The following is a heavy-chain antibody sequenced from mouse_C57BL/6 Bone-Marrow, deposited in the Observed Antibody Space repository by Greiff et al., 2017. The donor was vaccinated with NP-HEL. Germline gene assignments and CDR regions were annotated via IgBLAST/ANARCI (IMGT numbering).Heavy chain of an antibody. D-gene: IGHD1-1*01. CDR3: ASHGYGSHYYAMDY. CDR1: GFTFSSYT. Sequence: EVQVVESGGGLVKPGGSLKLSCAASGFTFSSYTMSWVRQTPEKRLEWVATISGGGGNTYYPDSVKGRFTFPRDNAKNTLYLQLSSLRSEDTALYYCASHGYGSHYYAMDYWGQGTSVTVSS. V-gene: IGHV5-9*01. CDR2: ISGGGGNT. J-gene: IGHJ4*01.